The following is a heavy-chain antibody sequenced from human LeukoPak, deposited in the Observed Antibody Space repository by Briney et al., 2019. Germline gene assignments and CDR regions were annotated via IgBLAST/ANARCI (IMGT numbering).Heavy chain of an antibody. J-gene: IGHJ4*02. CDR3: ASRCTTYGDYPFHY. Sequence: GGSLRLSCAASGFTVSSNYMSWVRQAPGKGLEWVSVIYSGGSTYYADSVKGRFTISRDNSKNTLYLQMNSLRAEDTAVYYCASRCTTYGDYPFHYWGQGTLVTVSS. CDR2: IYSGGST. CDR1: GFTVSSNY. D-gene: IGHD4-17*01. V-gene: IGHV3-53*01.